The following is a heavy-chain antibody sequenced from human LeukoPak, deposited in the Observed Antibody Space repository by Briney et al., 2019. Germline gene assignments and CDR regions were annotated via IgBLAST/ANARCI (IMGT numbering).Heavy chain of an antibody. V-gene: IGHV4-59*01. CDR2: IYYSGST. J-gene: IGHJ6*02. Sequence: PSETLSLTCTVSGGSISSYYWSWILQPPGKGLEWIGYIYYSGSTNYNPSLKSRVTISVDTSKNQFSLKLSSVTAADTAVYYCARGRIAVAGSRYYYYYGMDVWGQGTTVTVSS. D-gene: IGHD6-19*01. CDR1: GGSISSYY. CDR3: ARGRIAVAGSRYYYYYGMDV.